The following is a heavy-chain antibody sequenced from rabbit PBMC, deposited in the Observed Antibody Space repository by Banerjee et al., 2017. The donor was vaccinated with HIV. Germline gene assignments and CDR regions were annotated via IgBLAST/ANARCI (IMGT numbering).Heavy chain of an antibody. V-gene: IGHV1S40*01. CDR1: GFDLSSYYC. CDR2: IDAGTSGST. J-gene: IGHJ3*01. Sequence: QSLEESGGGLVKPEGSLTLTCKASGFDLSSYYCIHWVRQAPGKGLEWIACIDAGTSGSTWYASWAKGRFTISKASSTTVTLQMTSLTAADTATYFCARDRDTGTIFYFDLWGQGTLVTV. D-gene: IGHD7-1*01. CDR3: ARDRDTGTIFYFDL.